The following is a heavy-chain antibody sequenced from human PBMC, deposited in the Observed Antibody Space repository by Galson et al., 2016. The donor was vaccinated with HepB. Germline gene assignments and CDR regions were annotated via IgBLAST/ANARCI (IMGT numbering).Heavy chain of an antibody. D-gene: IGHD2-2*01. CDR3: ARVVGEYCSTTSCYASYFDH. CDR1: GFTFSYYT. V-gene: IGHV3-21*01. Sequence: SLRLSCAASGFTFSYYTMIWVRQAPGKGLEWVSSITSSSSHIYYADSVKGRFTISRDNAKNSLYLQMNSLRAEDTGVYYCARVVGEYCSTTSCYASYFDHWGQGTLVTVPS. J-gene: IGHJ4*02. CDR2: ITSSSSHI.